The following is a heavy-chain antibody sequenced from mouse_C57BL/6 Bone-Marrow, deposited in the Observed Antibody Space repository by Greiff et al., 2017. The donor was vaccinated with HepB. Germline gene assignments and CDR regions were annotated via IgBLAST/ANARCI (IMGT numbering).Heavy chain of an antibody. Sequence: EVQLQQSGPVLVKPGASVKMSCKASGYTFTDYYMHWVKQSHGKSLEWIGVINPYNGGTSYNQKFKGKATLTVDKSSSTAYMELNSLTSEDSAVYYCARSGRYFDDWGKGTTLTVSS. V-gene: IGHV1-19*01. D-gene: IGHD3-1*01. J-gene: IGHJ2*01. CDR1: GYTFTDYY. CDR2: INPYNGGT. CDR3: ARSGRYFDD.